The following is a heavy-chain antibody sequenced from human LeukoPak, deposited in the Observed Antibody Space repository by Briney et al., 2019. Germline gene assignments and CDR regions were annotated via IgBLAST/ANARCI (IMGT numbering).Heavy chain of an antibody. D-gene: IGHD3-10*01. Sequence: WGSLTRTCAASGFTFSSYAWSWVRQAPGKGLEWVSAISGSGANTYYADSVKGRFTISRDNSKNTVYQQMNSLRAEDTAVYYGAKSDRMVRGVNSGAFNVAGQGTMVTVSS. J-gene: IGHJ3*01. CDR1: GFTFSSYA. V-gene: IGHV3-23*01. CDR3: AKSDRMVRGVNSGAFNV. CDR2: ISGSGANT.